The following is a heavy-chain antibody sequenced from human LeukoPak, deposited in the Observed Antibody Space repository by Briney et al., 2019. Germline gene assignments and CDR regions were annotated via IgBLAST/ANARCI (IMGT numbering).Heavy chain of an antibody. CDR1: GIIFSDYA. V-gene: IGHV3-33*08. J-gene: IGHJ4*02. Sequence: GGSLRLSCAASGIIFSDYAMSWVRQAPGKGLEWVAVIWYDGSNKYYADSVKGRFTISRDNSKNTLYLEMNSLRAEDTAVYYCARDYYYDSSGYWDYYFDYWGQGTLVSVSS. D-gene: IGHD3-22*01. CDR2: IWYDGSNK. CDR3: ARDYYYDSSGYWDYYFDY.